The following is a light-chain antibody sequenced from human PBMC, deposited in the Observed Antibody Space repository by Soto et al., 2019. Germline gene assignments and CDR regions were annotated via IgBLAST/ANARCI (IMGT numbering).Light chain of an antibody. CDR1: QSVSSSY. J-gene: IGKJ2*01. CDR3: QQYGSSYLYT. CDR2: GAS. Sequence: EIVLTQSPGTLPLSPGERATLSCMASQSVSSSYLAWYQHKPGQAPRLLIYGASTRATGIPDRFSGSGSGTDFTLTISKLEPEDFAVYYCQQYGSSYLYTFGQGTKVDIK. V-gene: IGKV3-20*01.